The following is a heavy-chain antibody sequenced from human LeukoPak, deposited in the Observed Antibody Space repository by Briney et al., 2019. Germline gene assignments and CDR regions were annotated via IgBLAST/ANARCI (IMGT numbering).Heavy chain of an antibody. CDR2: IYYSGST. CDR1: GGSISSYY. Sequence: SETLSLTCTVSGGSISSYYWSWIRQPPGKGLEWIGYIYYSGSTSYNPSLKSRVTMSVDTSKNQFSLKLSSVTAADTAVYYCVRDTPYSYLDYWGQGTLVTVSS. V-gene: IGHV4-59*01. CDR3: VRDTPYSYLDY. J-gene: IGHJ4*02. D-gene: IGHD5-18*01.